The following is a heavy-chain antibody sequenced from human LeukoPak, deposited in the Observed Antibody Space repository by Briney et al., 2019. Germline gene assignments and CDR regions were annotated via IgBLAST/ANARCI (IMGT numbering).Heavy chain of an antibody. D-gene: IGHD7-27*01. Sequence: ASVKVSCKASGYTFTGYYMHWVRQAPGQGLEWMGWINPNSGGTNYAQKFQGRVTMTRDTSISTAYMELSRLRSGDTAVYYCARDRPYAGAYWYFDLWGRGTLVTVSS. CDR1: GYTFTGYY. V-gene: IGHV1-2*02. J-gene: IGHJ2*01. CDR3: ARDRPYAGAYWYFDL. CDR2: INPNSGGT.